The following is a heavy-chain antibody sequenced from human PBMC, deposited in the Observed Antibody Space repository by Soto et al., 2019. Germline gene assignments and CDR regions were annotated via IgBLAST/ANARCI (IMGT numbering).Heavy chain of an antibody. V-gene: IGHV4-39*01. CDR2: IYYSGST. Sequence: TETLSLTCTVSGGSISSSSYYWGWIRQPPGKGLEWIGSIYYSGSTYYNPSLKSRVTISVDTSKNQFSLKPSSVTAADTAVYHCARQRRSPLIIAAANTGMDVWGQGTTVTVS. CDR1: GGSISSSSYY. CDR3: ARQRRSPLIIAAANTGMDV. D-gene: IGHD6-13*01. J-gene: IGHJ6*02.